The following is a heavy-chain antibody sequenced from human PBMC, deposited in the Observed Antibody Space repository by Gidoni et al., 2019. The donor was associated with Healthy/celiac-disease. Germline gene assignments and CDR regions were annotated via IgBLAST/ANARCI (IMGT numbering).Heavy chain of an antibody. J-gene: IGHJ5*02. Sequence: QVTLKESGPVLVKPTETLTLTCTVSGFSLSNARMGVSWMRQPRGKALALLAHIFSNDEKSYRTSLKSRLTISKDTSKSQVVLTMTNMDPVDKATYYCARAPEVRIAARPASLRFDPWGQGTRVTVSS. CDR3: ARAPEVRIAARPASLRFDP. D-gene: IGHD6-6*01. CDR2: IFSNDEK. V-gene: IGHV2-26*01. CDR1: GFSLSNARMG.